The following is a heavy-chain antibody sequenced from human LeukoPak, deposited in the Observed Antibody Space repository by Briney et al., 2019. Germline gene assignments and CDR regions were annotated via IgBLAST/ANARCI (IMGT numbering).Heavy chain of an antibody. CDR3: ARDTRGYSSWGYFQH. V-gene: IGHV3-30-3*01. J-gene: IGHJ1*01. D-gene: IGHD6-19*01. Sequence: GGSLRLSCAASGFTFSSYAMSWVRQAPGKGLEWVAVISYDGSNKYYADSVKGRFTISRDNSKNTLYLQMNSLRAEDTAVYYCARDTRGYSSWGYFQHWGQGTLVTVSS. CDR1: GFTFSSYA. CDR2: ISYDGSNK.